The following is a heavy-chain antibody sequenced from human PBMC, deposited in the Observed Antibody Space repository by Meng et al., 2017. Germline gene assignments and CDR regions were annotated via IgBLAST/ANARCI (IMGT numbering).Heavy chain of an antibody. CDR3: ARGPRSVDGIAHYYYGMDV. CDR1: GYTFTSYD. V-gene: IGHV1-8*03. J-gene: IGHJ6*02. CDR2: MNPNSGNT. D-gene: IGHD6-19*01. Sequence: ASVKVSCKASGYTFTSYDINWVRQATGQGLEWMGWMNPNSGNTGYAQKFQGRVTIIRNTSISTAYMELSSLRSEDTAVYYCARGPRSVDGIAHYYYGMDVWGQGTTVTVSS.